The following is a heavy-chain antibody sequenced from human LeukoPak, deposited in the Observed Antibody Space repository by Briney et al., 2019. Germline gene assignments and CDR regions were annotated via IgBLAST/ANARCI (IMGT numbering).Heavy chain of an antibody. CDR3: ARNDWTYGGYFDY. D-gene: IGHD1-7*01. CDR2: IYYSGST. Sequence: SETLSLTCTVSGGSISSYYWSWSRQPPGQGLEWIGYIYYSGSTNYNPSLKSRLTMSVDTSKNQFSLRLSSVTAADTAVYYCARNDWTYGGYFDYWGQGTLVTVSS. V-gene: IGHV4-59*01. J-gene: IGHJ4*02. CDR1: GGSISSYY.